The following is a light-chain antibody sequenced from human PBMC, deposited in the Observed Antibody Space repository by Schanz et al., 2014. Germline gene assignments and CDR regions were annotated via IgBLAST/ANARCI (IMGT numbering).Light chain of an antibody. J-gene: IGLJ3*02. CDR3: SSYTRRSTQV. CDR2: DVS. CDR1: SSDVGGHNY. V-gene: IGLV2-14*01. Sequence: QSALTQPPSASGSPGQSVTISCTGTSSDVGGHNYVSWYQQHPGKAPKLMIYDVSNRPSGVSNRFSGSKSGNTASLTISGLQAEDEADYYCSSYTRRSTQVFGGGTKLTVL.